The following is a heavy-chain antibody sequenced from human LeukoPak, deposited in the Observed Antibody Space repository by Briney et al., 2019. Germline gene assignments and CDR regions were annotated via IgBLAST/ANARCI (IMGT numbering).Heavy chain of an antibody. D-gene: IGHD6-19*01. Sequence: SVKVSCKASGGTFSSYAISWVRQAPGQGLEWMGGIIPIFGTANYAQKFQGRVTITADESTSTAYMELSSLRSEDTAVYYCARDWEYSSGWPYGMDVWGQGTTVTVSS. V-gene: IGHV1-69*13. CDR2: IIPIFGTA. CDR3: ARDWEYSSGWPYGMDV. J-gene: IGHJ6*02. CDR1: GGTFSSYA.